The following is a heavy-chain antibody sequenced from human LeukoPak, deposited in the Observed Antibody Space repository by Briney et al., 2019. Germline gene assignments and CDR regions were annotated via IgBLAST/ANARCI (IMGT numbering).Heavy chain of an antibody. Sequence: PGGSLRLSCAASGFTVSSNYMSWVRQAPGKGLEWVSVIYSGGSTYYADSVKGRFTISRDNSKNTLYLQMNSLRAKDTAVYYCARVCFESTSCSFDYWGQGTLVTVSS. CDR2: IYSGGST. V-gene: IGHV3-66*01. CDR3: ARVCFESTSCSFDY. J-gene: IGHJ4*02. D-gene: IGHD2-2*01. CDR1: GFTVSSNY.